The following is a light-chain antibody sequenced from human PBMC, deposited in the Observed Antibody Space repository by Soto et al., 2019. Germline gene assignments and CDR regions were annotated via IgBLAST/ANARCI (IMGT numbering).Light chain of an antibody. CDR2: GAS. J-gene: IGKJ4*01. CDR3: QTYNDWPLS. Sequence: IGMTQSPATLSVAPGVRATLYCLASQSINYNVSWYPQNCGQGPRLLIYGASSSATVTPARFSGSVSETEFPITIISLQPEDCAIYYCQTYNDWPLSFGGGTQGAIQ. CDR1: QSINYN. V-gene: IGKV3-15*01.